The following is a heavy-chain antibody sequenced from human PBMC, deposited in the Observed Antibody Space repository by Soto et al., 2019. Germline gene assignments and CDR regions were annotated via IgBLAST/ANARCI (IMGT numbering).Heavy chain of an antibody. CDR3: ARGGIPDFFDY. J-gene: IGHJ4*02. V-gene: IGHV4-34*01. CDR1: GESFSGHC. Sequence: PSETLSLTCAVYGESFSGHCWSWIRQPPGKGLEWIGEINHGGTTHLNPSLKSRVSISVDTSKNQVSLKLTSVTATDTAIYYCARGGIPDFFDYWGQGTLVTVSS. CDR2: INHGGTT.